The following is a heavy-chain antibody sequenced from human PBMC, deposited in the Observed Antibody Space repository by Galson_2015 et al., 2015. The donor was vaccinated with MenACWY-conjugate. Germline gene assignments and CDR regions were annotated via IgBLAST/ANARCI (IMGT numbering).Heavy chain of an antibody. J-gene: IGHJ4*02. CDR3: TRGSWGSLPPNEFDY. V-gene: IGHV3-49*03. CDR1: GFTFGDYA. D-gene: IGHD3-16*01. CDR2: IRSEAYGGTT. Sequence: SLRLSCAASGFTFGDYAMSWFRQAPGKGLEWVGFIRSEAYGGTTEYAASVKGRFTISRDDSKSIAYLQMNSLKTEDTAVYYCTRGSWGSLPPNEFDYWGQGTLVTVSS.